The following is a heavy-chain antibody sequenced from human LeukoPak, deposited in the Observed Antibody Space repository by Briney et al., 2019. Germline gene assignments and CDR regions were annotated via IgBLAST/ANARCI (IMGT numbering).Heavy chain of an antibody. CDR1: GFTFTSYA. D-gene: IGHD3-22*01. CDR2: ISGSGGST. J-gene: IGHJ3*02. Sequence: GGSLRLSCAVSGFTFTSYAMSWVRQAPGKGLEWDSSISGSGGSTYYADSVKGRFTISRDNSKNTLYLQMNSLRAEDTAVYYCAKDRAPYYYDSSGYYAKPDAFEIWGQGTMVTVSS. V-gene: IGHV3-23*01. CDR3: AKDRAPYYYDSSGYYAKPDAFEI.